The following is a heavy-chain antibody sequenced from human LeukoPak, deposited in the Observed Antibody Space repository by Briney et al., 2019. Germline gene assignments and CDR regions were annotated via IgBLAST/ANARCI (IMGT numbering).Heavy chain of an antibody. Sequence: PGGSLTLSCAASGFTFTGFFMSCLRQAPGKGLEWVANINRDGTETYYVGSVKGRFTISIDNAKNSVFLQMNSLRTEDTAIYYCARSRWPEDLWGRGTLVTVSS. CDR3: ARSRWPEDL. CDR1: GFTFTGFF. CDR2: INRDGTET. V-gene: IGHV3-7*01. J-gene: IGHJ5*02. D-gene: IGHD4-23*01.